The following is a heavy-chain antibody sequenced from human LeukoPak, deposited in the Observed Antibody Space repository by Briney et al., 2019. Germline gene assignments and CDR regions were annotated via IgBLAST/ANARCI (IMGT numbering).Heavy chain of an antibody. CDR2: ISGSGGST. Sequence: GGSLRLSCAASGFTFSSYAMSWVRQAPGEGLEWVSAISGSGGSTYYADSVKGRFTISRDNSKNTLYLQMNSLRAEDTAVYYCAKVFPYYYDSSGYYLGDYFDYWGQGTLVTVSS. CDR3: AKVFPYYYDSSGYYLGDYFDY. J-gene: IGHJ4*02. V-gene: IGHV3-23*01. D-gene: IGHD3-22*01. CDR1: GFTFSSYA.